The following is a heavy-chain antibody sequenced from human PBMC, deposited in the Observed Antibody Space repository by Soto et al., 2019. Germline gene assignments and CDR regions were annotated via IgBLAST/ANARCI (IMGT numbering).Heavy chain of an antibody. D-gene: IGHD2-8*02. CDR1: GFTSSSCA. J-gene: IGHJ4*02. V-gene: IGHV3-23*01. CDR2: ISASGGST. Sequence: EVQLLDSGGGLVQPGGSLRLSCVASGFTSSSCAMRWVRQAPGKGLEWVSGISASGGSTYYADSVKGRFTISRDNSKNTLYLQMNSLRAEDAVVNYCAPRGQGTGSYFFHDWGLGTMVSVSS. CDR3: APRGQGTGSYFFHD.